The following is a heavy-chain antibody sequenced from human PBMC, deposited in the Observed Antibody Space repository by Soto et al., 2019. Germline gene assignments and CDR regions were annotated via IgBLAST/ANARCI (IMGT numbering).Heavy chain of an antibody. CDR1: GGSISSSNW. V-gene: IGHV4-4*02. D-gene: IGHD4-17*01. CDR2: IYHSGST. J-gene: IGHJ5*02. CDR3: ARDLGEEDYGDYRPGP. Sequence: SETLSLTCAVSGGSISSSNWWSWVRQPPGKGLEWIGEIYHSGSTNYNPSLKSRVTISVDKSKNQFSLKLSSVTAADTAVYYCARDLGEEDYGDYRPGPWGQGTLVTVSS.